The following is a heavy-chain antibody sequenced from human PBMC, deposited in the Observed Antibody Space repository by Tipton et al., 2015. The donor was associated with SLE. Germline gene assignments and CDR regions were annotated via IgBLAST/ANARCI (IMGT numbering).Heavy chain of an antibody. J-gene: IGHJ4*02. CDR1: GGSISSGSYY. V-gene: IGHV4-61*09. CDR2: INHSGST. Sequence: LRLCCTVSGGSISSGSYYWTWIRQPAGKGLEWIGEINHSGSTNYNPSLKSRVTISVDTSKNQFSLKLSSVTAADTAVYYCARGLGEFDYWGQGTLVTVSS. D-gene: IGHD3-16*01. CDR3: ARGLGEFDY.